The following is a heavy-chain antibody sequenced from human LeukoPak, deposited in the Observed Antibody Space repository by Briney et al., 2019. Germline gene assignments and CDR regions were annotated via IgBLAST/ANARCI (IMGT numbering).Heavy chain of an antibody. J-gene: IGHJ6*02. Sequence: SETLSLTCAVYGGSFSGYYWSWIRQPPGKGLEWIGEINHSGSTNYNPSLKSRVTISVDTSKNQFSLKLSSVTAADTAVYYCARSLLANYYYGMDVWGQGTTVTVSS. CDR3: ARSLLANYYYGMDV. CDR1: GGSFSGYY. V-gene: IGHV4-34*01. CDR2: INHSGST.